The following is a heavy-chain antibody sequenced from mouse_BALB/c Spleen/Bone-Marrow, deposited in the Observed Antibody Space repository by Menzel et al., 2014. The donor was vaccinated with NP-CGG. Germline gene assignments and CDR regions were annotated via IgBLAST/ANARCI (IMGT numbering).Heavy chain of an antibody. Sequence: QVQLQQSGAELVKPGASGKLSCKVSGNTFTNYYVFWVKPRPGQGLEWIAEIYPSNGVTNFNEKFMSKATLTGDISSITAYMHLSSLTSEDSAVYYWTRSGFYGCGSHFDVWGAGTTGTVSS. CDR3: TRSGFYGCGSHFDV. V-gene: IGHV1S81*02. J-gene: IGHJ1*01. CDR2: IYPSNGVT. CDR1: GNTFTNYY. D-gene: IGHD1-2*01.